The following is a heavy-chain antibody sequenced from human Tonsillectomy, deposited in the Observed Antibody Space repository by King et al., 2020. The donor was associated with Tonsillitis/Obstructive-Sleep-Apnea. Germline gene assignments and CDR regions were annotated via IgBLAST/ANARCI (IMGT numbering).Heavy chain of an antibody. V-gene: IGHV4-34*01. CDR3: ARGRRGDGGEIHHYMDV. CDR2: INHRGST. J-gene: IGHJ6*03. Sequence: VQLQQWGAGLLKPSETLSRTCAVYGGSFSDYYWSWIRQPPGKGLEWIGEINHRGSTNYSPSLKSRVTISVDTSKNQFSLKLTSVTAADTAVYYCARGRRGDGGEIHHYMDVWGKGTTVTVSS. D-gene: IGHD2-21*01. CDR1: GGSFSDYY.